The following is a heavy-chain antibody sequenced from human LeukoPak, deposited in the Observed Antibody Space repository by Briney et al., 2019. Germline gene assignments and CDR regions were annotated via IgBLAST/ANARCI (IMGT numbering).Heavy chain of an antibody. CDR3: ARDYGGNARFDP. J-gene: IGHJ5*02. CDR1: GGTFSSYT. V-gene: IGHV1-69*04. CDR2: IIPILGIA. Sequence: ALVKVSCKASGGTFSSYTISWVRQAPGQGLEWMGRIIPILGIANYAQKFQGRVTITADKSTSTACMELSSLRSEDTAVYYCARDYGGNARFDPWGQGTLVTVSS. D-gene: IGHD4-23*01.